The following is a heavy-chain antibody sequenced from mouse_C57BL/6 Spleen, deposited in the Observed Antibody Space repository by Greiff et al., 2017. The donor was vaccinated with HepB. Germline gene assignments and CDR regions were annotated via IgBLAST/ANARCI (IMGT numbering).Heavy chain of an antibody. V-gene: IGHV5-4*03. Sequence: EVKLMESGGGLVKPGGSLKLSCAASGFTFSSYAMSWVRQTPEKRLEWVATISDGGSYTYYPDNVKGRFTISRDNAKNNLYLQMSHLKSEDTAMYYCARGDPWFAYWGQGTTLTVSS. D-gene: IGHD2-2*01. CDR3: ARGDPWFAY. J-gene: IGHJ2*01. CDR2: ISDGGSYT. CDR1: GFTFSSYA.